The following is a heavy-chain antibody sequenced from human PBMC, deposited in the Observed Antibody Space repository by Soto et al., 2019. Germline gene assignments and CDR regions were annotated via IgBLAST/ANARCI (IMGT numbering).Heavy chain of an antibody. Sequence: SETLCVTCTVSGDSMNNYYWTWIRQPPGKGLEWIGYVYYSGTTDYNPSLRSRLTISVXXXXXXFXLXLXXVPAAXTAVYYCARGYRSNWFRVDYSGQGLRVTVSS. CDR2: VYYSGTT. J-gene: IGHJ4*02. CDR3: ARGYRSNWFRVDY. V-gene: IGHV4-59*01. D-gene: IGHD6-13*01. CDR1: GDSMNNYY.